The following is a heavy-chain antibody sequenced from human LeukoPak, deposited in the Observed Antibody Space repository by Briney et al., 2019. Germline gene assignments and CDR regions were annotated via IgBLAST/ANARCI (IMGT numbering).Heavy chain of an antibody. V-gene: IGHV3-21*06. D-gene: IGHD6-19*01. Sequence: GSLRLSCVASGFTLSSHSMNWVRQAPGKGLEWVSSISSTSDYIHYANSLKGRFTISRDNAKNSLYLQMNSLRAEDTAVYYCARDPRTSGWFRNTYFFYYMDVWGKGTTVTVSS. CDR2: ISSTSDYI. CDR1: GFTLSSHS. J-gene: IGHJ6*03. CDR3: ARDPRTSGWFRNTYFFYYMDV.